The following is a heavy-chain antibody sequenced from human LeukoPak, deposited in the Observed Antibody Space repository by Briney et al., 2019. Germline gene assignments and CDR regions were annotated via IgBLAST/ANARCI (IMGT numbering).Heavy chain of an antibody. CDR1: GFTFSIYG. D-gene: IGHD2-21*01. J-gene: IGHJ4*02. CDR3: AKALKDMCGATSSDY. Sequence: GGSLRLSCAASGFTFSIYGMHWVRQAPGKGLEWVAVISYDGNYKFYADSVKGRFTISRDNSKNTLYLQMNSLKAEDTAVYYCAKALKDMCGATSSDYWGQGTLVTVSS. V-gene: IGHV3-30*18. CDR2: ISYDGNYK.